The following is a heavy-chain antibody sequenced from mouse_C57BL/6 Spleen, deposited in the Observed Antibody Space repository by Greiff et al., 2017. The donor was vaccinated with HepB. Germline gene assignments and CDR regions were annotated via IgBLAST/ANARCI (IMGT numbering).Heavy chain of an antibody. D-gene: IGHD2-3*01. V-gene: IGHV3-6*01. CDR3: ARVQDGYYDAMDY. CDR2: ISYDGSN. J-gene: IGHJ4*01. CDR1: GYSITSGYY. Sequence: VQLKESGPGLVKPSQSLSLTCSVTGYSITSGYYWNWIRQFPGNKLEWMGYISYDGSNNYNPSLKNRISITRDTSKNQFFLKLNSVTTEDTATYYCARVQDGYYDAMDYWGQGTSVTVSS.